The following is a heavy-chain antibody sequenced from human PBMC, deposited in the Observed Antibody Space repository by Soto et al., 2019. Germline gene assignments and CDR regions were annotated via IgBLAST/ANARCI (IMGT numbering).Heavy chain of an antibody. D-gene: IGHD4-4*01. CDR1: GSTFSLYG. J-gene: IGHJ4*02. V-gene: IGHV3-30*18. CDR3: AKDGREYSSSANVDY. Sequence: PGGTLRLSCAASGSTFSLYGIPWVRRAPGKGLGWVAVMSYDGSRKYYADSVKGRFTISRDNSKKTLNLEMSSPRDEDTAVYYRAKDGREYSSSANVDYWGQGNRVTV. CDR2: MSYDGSRK.